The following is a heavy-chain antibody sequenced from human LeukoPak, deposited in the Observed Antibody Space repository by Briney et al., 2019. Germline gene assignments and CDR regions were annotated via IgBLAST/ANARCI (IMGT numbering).Heavy chain of an antibody. CDR2: ISSSSSAI. J-gene: IGHJ4*02. D-gene: IGHD1-26*01. CDR1: GFTFSGYS. V-gene: IGHV3-48*01. Sequence: GGSLRLSCAASGFTFSGYSMNWVRQAPGKGLEWVSYISSSSSAIYYADSVKGRFTISRDNAKNSLYLQMNSLRAEDTAVYYCARVRGSYHFDYWGQGTLVTASS. CDR3: ARVRGSYHFDY.